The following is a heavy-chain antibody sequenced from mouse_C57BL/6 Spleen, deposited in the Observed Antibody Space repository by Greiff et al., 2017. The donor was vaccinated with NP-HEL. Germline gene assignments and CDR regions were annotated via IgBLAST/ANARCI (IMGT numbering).Heavy chain of an antibody. V-gene: IGHV8-12*01. CDR2: IYWDDDK. CDR3: ARSSYDYDLAWCAY. D-gene: IGHD2-4*01. CDR1: GFSLSTSGMG. Sequence: QVTLKVSGPGILQSSQTLSLTCSFSGFSLSTSGMGVSWIRQPSGQGLEWLAHIYWDDDKRYNPSLKSRLTISKDTSRNQVFLKRTRVDTVDTATYYGARSSYDYDLAWCAYWGPGTLVTVSA. J-gene: IGHJ3*01.